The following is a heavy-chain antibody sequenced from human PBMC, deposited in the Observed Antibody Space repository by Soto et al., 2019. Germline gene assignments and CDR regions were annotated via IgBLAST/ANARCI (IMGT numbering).Heavy chain of an antibody. CDR3: SRDREGIATRQHYYYGMDV. D-gene: IGHD6-6*01. Sequence: QVQLVQSGAEVKKPGASVKVSCKASGYTFTSYGISWVRQAPGQGLEWMGWISAYNGNTNYAQKRQGVVTMTTDTSTSTAYVELRSLRSDDTAVYYCSRDREGIATRQHYYYGMDVWVQGTTVTVSS. CDR2: ISAYNGNT. V-gene: IGHV1-18*01. CDR1: GYTFTSYG. J-gene: IGHJ6*02.